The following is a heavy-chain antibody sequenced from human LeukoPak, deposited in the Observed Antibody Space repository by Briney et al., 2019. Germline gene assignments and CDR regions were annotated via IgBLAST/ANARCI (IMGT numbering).Heavy chain of an antibody. D-gene: IGHD2-21*01. CDR1: GGPISGTTFY. V-gene: IGHV4-39*07. CDR2: MYYSGAT. CDR3: ARDGEYRNWFDP. Sequence: SETLSLTCTVSGGPISGTTFYWGWIRQPPGKGLEWIGSMYYSGATYSNPSLKSRVTMSVDTSKNQFSLKLTSMTAADTAVYFCARDGEYRNWFDPWGQGTLVTVSS. J-gene: IGHJ5*02.